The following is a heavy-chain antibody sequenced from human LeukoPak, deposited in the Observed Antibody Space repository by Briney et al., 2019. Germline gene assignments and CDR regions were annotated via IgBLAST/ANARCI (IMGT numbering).Heavy chain of an antibody. J-gene: IGHJ3*02. CDR1: GFTFSSYA. V-gene: IGHV3-30-3*01. D-gene: IGHD2-15*01. CDR2: ISYDGSNK. Sequence: GGSLRLSCAASGFTFSSYAMHWVRQAPGKGLEWVAVISYDGSNKYYADSVKGRFTISRDNSKNTLYLQMNSLRAEDTAVYYCARGVEDIVVVVAATYDAFDIWGQGTMVTVSS. CDR3: ARGVEDIVVVVAATYDAFDI.